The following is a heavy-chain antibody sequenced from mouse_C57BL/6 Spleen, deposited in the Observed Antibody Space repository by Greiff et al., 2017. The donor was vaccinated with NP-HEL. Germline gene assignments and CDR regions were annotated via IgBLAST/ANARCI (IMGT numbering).Heavy chain of an antibody. J-gene: IGHJ3*01. D-gene: IGHD1-1*01. CDR1: GFSLTRHA. CDR3: ARNYGSSSAWFAY. CDR2: LWTGGGT. Sequence: QVQLQQSGPGLVAPSQSLSITCTVPGFSLTRHATSWVRQPPGKGLAWLGVLWTGGGTNYNSALKSTLSLSHDNSKSQVFLKMPSLQTEDTARYYCARNYGSSSAWFAYWRQGTLVTVSA. V-gene: IGHV2-9-1*01.